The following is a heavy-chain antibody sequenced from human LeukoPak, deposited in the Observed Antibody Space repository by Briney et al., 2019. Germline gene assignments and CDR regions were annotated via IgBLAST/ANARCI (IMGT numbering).Heavy chain of an antibody. Sequence: ASVTVSFKASGYTFINYYMHWVRQAPGQGLEWMGVINPSGGSTTYAQKFQGRVTMTRDTSTSTVYMELSNLRSEDTAVYYCARERAAVVAATRVPGSWGQGTLVTVSS. D-gene: IGHD2-15*01. J-gene: IGHJ5*02. V-gene: IGHV1-46*01. CDR2: INPSGGST. CDR1: GYTFINYY. CDR3: ARERAAVVAATRVPGS.